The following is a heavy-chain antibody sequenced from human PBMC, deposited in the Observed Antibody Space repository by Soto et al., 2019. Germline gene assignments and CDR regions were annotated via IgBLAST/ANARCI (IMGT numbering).Heavy chain of an antibody. CDR3: AAYCYTMTCTHFHGYS. V-gene: IGHV3-7*03. D-gene: IGHD3-16*02. CDR2: IKQDESDK. J-gene: IGHJ5*02. CDR1: GFRFRDYW. Sequence: EVQLVESGGGLVQTGGSLRLSCAVSGFRFRDYWMSWVRQAPGKGLEWVANIKQDESDKYYVDSVKGRFTISRDNVKNALYLQMNSLRVEDTAVYYCAAYCYTMTCTHFHGYSWGQGAQVNVSS.